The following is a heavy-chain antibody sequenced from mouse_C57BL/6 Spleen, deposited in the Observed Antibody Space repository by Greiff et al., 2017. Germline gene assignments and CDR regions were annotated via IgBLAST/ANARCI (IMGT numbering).Heavy chain of an antibody. CDR2: INPNNGGT. Sequence: EVQLQQSGPELVKPGASVKIPCKASGYTFTDYNMDWVKQSHGKSLEWIGDINPNNGGTIYNQKFKGKATLTVDKSASTAYMELRSLTSEDTAVYYCATIYYGNLRAMDYWGQGTSVTVSS. V-gene: IGHV1-18*01. J-gene: IGHJ4*01. D-gene: IGHD2-1*01. CDR3: ATIYYGNLRAMDY. CDR1: GYTFTDYN.